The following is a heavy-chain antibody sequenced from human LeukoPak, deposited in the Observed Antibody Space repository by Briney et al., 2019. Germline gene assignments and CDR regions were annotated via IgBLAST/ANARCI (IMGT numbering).Heavy chain of an antibody. CDR3: ARSQGIYYDSSPVDY. D-gene: IGHD3-22*01. CDR2: IYYSGST. J-gene: IGHJ4*02. V-gene: IGHV4-59*01. CDR1: GGPISSYY. Sequence: SETLSLTCTVSGGPISSYYWSWIRQPPGKGLEWIGYIYYSGSTNYNPSLKSRVTISVDTSKNQFSLKLSSVTAADTAVYYCARSQGIYYDSSPVDYWGQGTLVTVSS.